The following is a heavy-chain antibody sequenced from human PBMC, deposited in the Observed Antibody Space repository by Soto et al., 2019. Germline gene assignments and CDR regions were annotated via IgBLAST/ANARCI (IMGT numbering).Heavy chain of an antibody. J-gene: IGHJ5*02. Sequence: PGGSLRLSCAASGFTFSDYYMSWIRQAPGKGLEWVSYISSSGSTIYYADSVKGRFTISRDNAKNSLYLQMNSLRAEDTAVYYCARDHQETSYDFWSGYHPNWFDPWGQGTLVTVSS. CDR3: ARDHQETSYDFWSGYHPNWFDP. V-gene: IGHV3-11*01. CDR2: ISSSGSTI. D-gene: IGHD3-3*01. CDR1: GFTFSDYY.